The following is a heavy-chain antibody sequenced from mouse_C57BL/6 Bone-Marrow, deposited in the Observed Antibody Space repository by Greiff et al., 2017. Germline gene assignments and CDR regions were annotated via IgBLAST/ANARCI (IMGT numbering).Heavy chain of an antibody. CDR1: GFTFSSYG. CDR3: ARPSTVVDYYAMDD. Sequence: EVKLVESGGDLVKPGGSLKLSCAASGFTFSSYGMSWVRQTPDKRLEWVATISSGGSYTYYPDSVKGRFTISRDNAKNTLYLQMSSLKSEDTAMYYCARPSTVVDYYAMDDWGQGTSVTVSS. J-gene: IGHJ4*01. CDR2: ISSGGSYT. D-gene: IGHD1-1*01. V-gene: IGHV5-6*01.